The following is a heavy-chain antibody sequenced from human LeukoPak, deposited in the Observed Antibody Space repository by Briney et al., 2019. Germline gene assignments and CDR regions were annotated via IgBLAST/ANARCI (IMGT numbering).Heavy chain of an antibody. Sequence: PGRSLRLSCAASGFTFDDYAMHWVRQAPGKGLEWVSGISWNSGSIGYADSVKGRFTISRDNAKNSLYLQMNSLRAEDTAVYYCARDCGQGPDSSGYPVDAFDIWGQGTMVTVSS. J-gene: IGHJ3*02. D-gene: IGHD3-22*01. CDR3: ARDCGQGPDSSGYPVDAFDI. CDR1: GFTFDDYA. V-gene: IGHV3-9*01. CDR2: ISWNSGSI.